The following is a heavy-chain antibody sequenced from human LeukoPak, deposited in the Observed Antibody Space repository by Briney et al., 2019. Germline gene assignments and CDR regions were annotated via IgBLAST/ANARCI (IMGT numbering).Heavy chain of an antibody. CDR2: INSDGSST. V-gene: IGHV3-74*01. D-gene: IGHD3-9*01. Sequence: GGSLRLSCAASGFTFSSYWMHWVRQAPGKGLVWVSRINSDGSSTSYADSVKGRFTISRDNAKNTLYLQMNSLRAEDTAVYYCARDGRFNYDILTGYYYYGMDVWGQGTTVTASS. CDR3: ARDGRFNYDILTGYYYYGMDV. CDR1: GFTFSSYW. J-gene: IGHJ6*02.